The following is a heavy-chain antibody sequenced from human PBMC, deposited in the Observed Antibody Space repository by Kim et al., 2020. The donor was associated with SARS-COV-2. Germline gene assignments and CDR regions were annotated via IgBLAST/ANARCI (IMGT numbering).Heavy chain of an antibody. J-gene: IGHJ4*02. CDR2: ICYSGST. D-gene: IGHD2-2*01. CDR3: ARSAIRCGSTSCRPPYFDY. V-gene: IGHV4-59*08. Sequence: SETLSLTCTVSGGSISSYCWSWIRQPPGKGLEWIGYICYSGSTNYGPSLKSRVTISVDTSKNQFSLKLSSVTAADTAVYYCARSAIRCGSTSCRPPYFDYWGQGTLVTVSS. CDR1: GGSISSYC.